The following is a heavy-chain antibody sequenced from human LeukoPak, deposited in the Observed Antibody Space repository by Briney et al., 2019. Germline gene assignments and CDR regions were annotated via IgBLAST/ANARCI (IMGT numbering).Heavy chain of an antibody. CDR1: GYTFTGYY. V-gene: IGHV1-2*02. D-gene: IGHD5-24*01. Sequence: ASVKVSCKASGYTFTGYYMHWVRQAPGQGLESMGWINPNSGGTNYAQKFQGRVTMTRDTSISTAYMELSRLRSDDTAVYYRARPPRDGYNNFDYWGQGTLVTVSS. CDR3: ARPPRDGYNNFDY. J-gene: IGHJ4*02. CDR2: INPNSGGT.